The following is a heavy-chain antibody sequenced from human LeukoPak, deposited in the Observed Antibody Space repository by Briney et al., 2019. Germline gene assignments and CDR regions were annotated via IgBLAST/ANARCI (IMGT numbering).Heavy chain of an antibody. D-gene: IGHD3-22*01. V-gene: IGHV3-21*01. CDR3: ARLSITMIVVVTAFDI. Sequence: GGSLRLSCAASGFTFSSYSMNWVRQAPGKGLEWVSSISSSSSYIYYADSVKGRFTISRDNAKNSLYLQMNSLRAEDTAVYYCARLSITMIVVVTAFDIWGQGTMVTVPS. CDR2: ISSSSSYI. J-gene: IGHJ3*02. CDR1: GFTFSSYS.